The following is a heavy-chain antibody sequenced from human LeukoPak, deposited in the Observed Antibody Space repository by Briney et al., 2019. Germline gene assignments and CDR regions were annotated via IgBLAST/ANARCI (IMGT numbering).Heavy chain of an antibody. Sequence: GGSLRLSCVASGYNFSPYWMSWVRQTPGKGLEWVASISNGGYATYYVDSVRGRFTISRDDAKNSLFLQMNGLGADDTAVYYCTRENYVPDSWGQGTLVTVSS. CDR1: GYNFSPYW. D-gene: IGHD3-10*02. V-gene: IGHV3-7*03. J-gene: IGHJ5*02. CDR3: TRENYVPDS. CDR2: ISNGGYAT.